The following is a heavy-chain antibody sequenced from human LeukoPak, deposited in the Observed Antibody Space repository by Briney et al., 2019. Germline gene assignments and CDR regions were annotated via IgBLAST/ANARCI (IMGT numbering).Heavy chain of an antibody. V-gene: IGHV4-4*08. Sequence: SETLSLTCTVSGGSISSYYWSWIRQPPGKGLEWIGRIYTSGSTNYNPSLKSRVTISVDTSKNQFSLKLSSVTAADTAVYYCASGLAVAGKVGFDYWGQGTLVTVSS. D-gene: IGHD6-19*01. J-gene: IGHJ4*02. CDR1: GGSISSYY. CDR3: ASGLAVAGKVGFDY. CDR2: IYTSGST.